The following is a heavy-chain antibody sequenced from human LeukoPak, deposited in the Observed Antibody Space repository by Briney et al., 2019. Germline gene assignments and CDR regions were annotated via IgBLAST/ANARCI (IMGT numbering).Heavy chain of an antibody. D-gene: IGHD6-19*01. J-gene: IGHJ4*02. V-gene: IGHV3-23*01. Sequence: GGSLRLSCAASGFTFSSYAMSWVSQAPGKGLEWVSAISGSGGSTYYADSVKGRFTISRDNSKNTLYLQMNSLRAEDTAVYYCAKDGKDLGIAVRFDYWGQGTLVTVSS. CDR2: ISGSGGST. CDR3: AKDGKDLGIAVRFDY. CDR1: GFTFSSYA.